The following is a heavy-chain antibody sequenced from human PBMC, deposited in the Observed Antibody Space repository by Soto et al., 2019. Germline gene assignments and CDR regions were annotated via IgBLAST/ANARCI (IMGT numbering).Heavy chain of an antibody. CDR3: ARDLAAGDY. J-gene: IGHJ4*02. CDR2: INPASGST. Sequence: QVQLVQSGAEVKKPGASVKLSCRTSGYTFTHYYIHWVRQAPGQGLEWLAIINPASGSTNYAQDFQGSVALTMDTSTTTVYMELSGVRAEDTAIFYCARDLAAGDYWGQGTLVTVSS. V-gene: IGHV1-46*01. D-gene: IGHD6-13*01. CDR1: GYTFTHYY.